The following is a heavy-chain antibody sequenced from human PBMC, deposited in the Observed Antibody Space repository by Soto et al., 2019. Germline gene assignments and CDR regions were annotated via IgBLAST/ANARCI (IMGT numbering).Heavy chain of an antibody. J-gene: IGHJ4*02. V-gene: IGHV1-69*06. D-gene: IGHD6-19*01. CDR1: GGTFSSYA. CDR3: ARKAAVAGTSDFDY. CDR2: SIPIFGTA. Sequence: SVKVSCKASGGTFSSYAISWVRQAPGQGREWMGGSIPIFGTANYAQKFQGRVTITADKSTSTAYMELSSLRSEDTAVYYCARKAAVAGTSDFDYWGQGXLVTVSS.